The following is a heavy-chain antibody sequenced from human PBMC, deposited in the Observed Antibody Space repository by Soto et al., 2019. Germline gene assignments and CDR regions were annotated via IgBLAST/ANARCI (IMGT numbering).Heavy chain of an antibody. D-gene: IGHD2-21*01. V-gene: IGHV4-30-2*01. J-gene: IGHJ4*02. CDR1: GDSIISGGFS. CDR2: VYGGGST. CDR3: ARGQSPPYLRPVNC. Sequence: SETLSLTCTVSGDSIISGGFSWTLIRQPPGKGLEWIGYVYGGGSTYYNPSLRNRVTISVDRSRNQFSLKLTSMTAADTAVYYCARGQSPPYLRPVNCWGQGALVTVAS.